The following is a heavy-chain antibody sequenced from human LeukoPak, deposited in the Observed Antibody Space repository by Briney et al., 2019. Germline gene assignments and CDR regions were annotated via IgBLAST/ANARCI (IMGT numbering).Heavy chain of an antibody. V-gene: IGHV1-58*02. CDR1: GFTFSSSA. J-gene: IGHJ4*02. CDR3: AASPNFYYDSSGYSDY. Sequence: ASVKVSCKASGFTFSSSAMQWVRQARGQRLERIGWIVVGSGNTNYTQNFQERLTITRDMSTSTVYMELSSLRSEDTAIYYCAASPNFYYDSSGYSDYWGQGTLVTVSS. CDR2: IVVGSGNT. D-gene: IGHD3-22*01.